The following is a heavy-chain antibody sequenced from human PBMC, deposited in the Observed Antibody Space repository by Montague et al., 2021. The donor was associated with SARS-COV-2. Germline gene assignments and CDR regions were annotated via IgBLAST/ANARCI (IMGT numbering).Heavy chain of an antibody. J-gene: IGHJ4*02. CDR2: ISSSSSYI. V-gene: IGHV3-21*01. Sequence: SLRLSYAASGFTFSSYSMNWVRQAPGKGLEWVSSISSSSSYIYYADSVKGRFTISRDNAKNSLYLQMNSLRAEDTAVYYCARDRKIGWLQLGEFDYWGQGTLVTVSP. CDR3: ARDRKIGWLQLGEFDY. CDR1: GFTFSSYS. D-gene: IGHD5-24*01.